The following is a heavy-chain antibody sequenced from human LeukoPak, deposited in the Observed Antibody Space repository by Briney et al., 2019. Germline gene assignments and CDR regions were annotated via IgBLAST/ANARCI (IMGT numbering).Heavy chain of an antibody. CDR1: GYTFTSYY. Sequence: ASVKVSCKASGYTFTSYYMHWVRQAPGQGLEWMGIINPSGGSTSYAQKFQGRVTITADTSTDTAYMGLSSLRSEDTAVYYCATGPHEVVDYWGQGTLVTVSS. V-gene: IGHV1-46*01. J-gene: IGHJ4*02. CDR3: ATGPHEVVDY. CDR2: INPSGGST. D-gene: IGHD2-15*01.